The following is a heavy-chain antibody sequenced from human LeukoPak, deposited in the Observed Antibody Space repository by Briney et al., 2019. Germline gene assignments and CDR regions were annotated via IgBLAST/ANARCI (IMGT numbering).Heavy chain of an antibody. CDR1: GYTFTSYG. J-gene: IGHJ4*02. CDR2: IGTHNGNT. CDR3: ARDGSGGGGYFDY. Sequence: KHGESLKISCKGSGYTFTSYGVSWVRQAPGQGLEWMGWIGTHNGNTNYAQKFQGRVIMTTDTSTSTAYMELMSLRSDDTAVFYCARDGSGGGGYFDYWGQGTLVIVSS. V-gene: IGHV1-18*01. D-gene: IGHD6-19*01.